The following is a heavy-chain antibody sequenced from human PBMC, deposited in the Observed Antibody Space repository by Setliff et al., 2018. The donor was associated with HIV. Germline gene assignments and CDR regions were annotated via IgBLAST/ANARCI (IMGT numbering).Heavy chain of an antibody. V-gene: IGHV3-30*18. J-gene: IGHJ3*01. Sequence: GGSLRLSCAASGFSFSSYGMHWVRQAPGKGLEWVAVMSYDGSNKYYADSVKGRFTISRDNSKNTLYLQMNSLRAEDTALYYCAKIPHAGDSAFDVWGQGIMVTVSS. CDR1: GFSFSSYG. D-gene: IGHD7-27*01. CDR2: MSYDGSNK. CDR3: AKIPHAGDSAFDV.